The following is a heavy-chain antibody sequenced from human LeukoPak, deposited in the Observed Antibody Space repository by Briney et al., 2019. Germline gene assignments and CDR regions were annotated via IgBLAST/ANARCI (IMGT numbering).Heavy chain of an antibody. J-gene: IGHJ6*02. CDR2: INSVVSST. D-gene: IGHD3-9*01. Sequence: GGSLRLSCAASGFTFSSYWMHGGRQAPGKGLVWVSRINSVVSSTCYADSVKGRFTISRDNAKNTLYLQMNSLRAEDTAVYYCARDNRYFDWLGHYYYGMDVWGQGTTVTVSS. V-gene: IGHV3-74*01. CDR1: GFTFSSYW. CDR3: ARDNRYFDWLGHYYYGMDV.